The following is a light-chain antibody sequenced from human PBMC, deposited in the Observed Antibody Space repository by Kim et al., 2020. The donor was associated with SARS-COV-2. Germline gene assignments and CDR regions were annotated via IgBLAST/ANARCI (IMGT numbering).Light chain of an antibody. Sequence: SSELTQDPAVSVALGQTVRITCQGDSLRSYYANWYQQKPGQAPVLVIYGKNNRPSGIPDRFSGSSSGNTASLTITGAQAEDEADYYCNSRDSSGNLWVFG. CDR2: GKN. CDR1: SLRSYY. CDR3: NSRDSSGNLWV. V-gene: IGLV3-19*01. J-gene: IGLJ3*02.